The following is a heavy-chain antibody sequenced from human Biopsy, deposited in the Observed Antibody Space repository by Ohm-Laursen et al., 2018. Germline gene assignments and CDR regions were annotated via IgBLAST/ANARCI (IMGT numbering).Heavy chain of an antibody. V-gene: IGHV3-23*01. CDR2: IGSDARST. CDR3: ARAGPYYSDF. CDR1: GFTFSNYA. J-gene: IGHJ4*02. Sequence: SLRLSCTASGFTFSNYAMGWVRQAPGKGLECVSSIGSDARSTLYADSVQGRFTISRDNSKNTLYLQIDNLRAEDTALYYCARAGPYYSDFWGQGTLVIVSS.